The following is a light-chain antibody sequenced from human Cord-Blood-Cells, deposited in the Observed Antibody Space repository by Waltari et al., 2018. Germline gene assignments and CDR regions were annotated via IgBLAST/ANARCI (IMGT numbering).Light chain of an antibody. CDR1: SPNIGPGKD. Sequence: QSVLPQPPSVSGAPAQRVTISCTVSSPNIGPGKDVHSYKQLPGTAPNLLIYGNSNRPSGVPDRFSGSKSGTPASLAITGLQAEDEADYYCQSYDSSLSGVVFGGGTKLTVL. CDR2: GNS. V-gene: IGLV1-40*01. CDR3: QSYDSSLSGVV. J-gene: IGLJ2*01.